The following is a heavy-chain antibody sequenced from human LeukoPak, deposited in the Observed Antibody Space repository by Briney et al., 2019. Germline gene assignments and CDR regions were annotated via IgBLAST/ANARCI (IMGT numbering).Heavy chain of an antibody. CDR2: IYYSGST. D-gene: IGHD3-22*01. CDR1: GGSISSYY. Sequence: PSETLSLTCTVSGGSISSYYWGWIRQPPGKGLEWIGYIYYSGSTNYNPSLKSRVTISVDTSKNQFSLKLSSVTAADTAVYYCARDYHAYYDSSGHFDYWGQGTLVTVSS. J-gene: IGHJ4*02. V-gene: IGHV4-59*01. CDR3: ARDYHAYYDSSGHFDY.